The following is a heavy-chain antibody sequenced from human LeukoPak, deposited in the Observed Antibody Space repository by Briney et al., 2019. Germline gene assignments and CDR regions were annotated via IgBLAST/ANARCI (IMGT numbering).Heavy chain of an antibody. CDR3: ARGEKHMVRGVIGYYYYYMDV. J-gene: IGHJ6*03. CDR1: GGTFSSYA. Sequence: SVKVSCKASGGTFSSYAISWVRQAPGQGLEWMGGIIPIFGTTNYAQKFQGRVTITTDESTSIAYMELSSLRSEDTAVYYCARGEKHMVRGVIGYYYYYMDVWGKGTTVTVSS. D-gene: IGHD3-10*01. V-gene: IGHV1-69*05. CDR2: IIPIFGTT.